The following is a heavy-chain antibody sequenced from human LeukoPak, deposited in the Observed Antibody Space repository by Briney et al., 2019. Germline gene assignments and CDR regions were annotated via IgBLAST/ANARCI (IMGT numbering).Heavy chain of an antibody. CDR1: GFTFSSYA. D-gene: IGHD4-23*01. Sequence: QAGGSLRLSCAASGFTFSSYAMSWVRQAPGKGLEWVSAISGSGGSTYYADSVKGRFTISRDNSKNTLYLQMNSLRAEDTAVYYCAKDSLSCGGNSDCGLFDYWGQGTLVTVSS. CDR2: ISGSGGST. CDR3: AKDSLSCGGNSDCGLFDY. V-gene: IGHV3-23*01. J-gene: IGHJ4*02.